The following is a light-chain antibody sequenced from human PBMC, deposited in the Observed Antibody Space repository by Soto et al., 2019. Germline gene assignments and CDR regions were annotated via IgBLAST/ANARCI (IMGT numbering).Light chain of an antibody. CDR2: EVS. CDR3: SSYAGSDILQV. J-gene: IGLJ2*01. CDR1: SSDVGGYNS. Sequence: QSALTQPPSASGSPGQSVTISCTGTSSDVGGYNSVSWYQQLTGKAPKLMIYEVSQRPSGVPDRFSGSKSGNTASLTVSGLQAEDEADYYCSSYAGSDILQVFGGGTQLTVL. V-gene: IGLV2-8*01.